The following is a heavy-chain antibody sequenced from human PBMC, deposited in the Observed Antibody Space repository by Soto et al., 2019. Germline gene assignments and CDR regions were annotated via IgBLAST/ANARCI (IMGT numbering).Heavy chain of an antibody. D-gene: IGHD2-21*02. CDR2: IYYSGST. V-gene: IGHV4-31*03. Sequence: QVQLQQSGPGLVKPSQTLFLTCTVSGVSISTGSYYWSWIRQHPGKGPECIGHIYYSGSTYYNPSLSSRVSMSVDASKNQFSLKLSSMTAADTAVYYCAKECGGDCYSYYALDVWGQGTTVTVSS. CDR1: GVSISTGSYY. J-gene: IGHJ6*02. CDR3: AKECGGDCYSYYALDV.